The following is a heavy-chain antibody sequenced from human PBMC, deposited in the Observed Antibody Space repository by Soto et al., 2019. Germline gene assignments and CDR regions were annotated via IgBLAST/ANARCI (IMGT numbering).Heavy chain of an antibody. Sequence: EVQLVESGGGLVQPGRSLRLSCAASGFTFDDYAMHWVRQAPGKGLEWVSGISWNSGSIGYVDSVKGRFTISRDNAKNSLYLQMNSLRAEDTALYYCAKDMGSSGLLFDYWGQGTLVTVSS. V-gene: IGHV3-9*01. CDR2: ISWNSGSI. D-gene: IGHD6-19*01. CDR3: AKDMGSSGLLFDY. J-gene: IGHJ4*02. CDR1: GFTFDDYA.